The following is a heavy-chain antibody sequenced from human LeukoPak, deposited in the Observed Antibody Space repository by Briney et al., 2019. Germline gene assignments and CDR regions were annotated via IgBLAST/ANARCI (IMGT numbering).Heavy chain of an antibody. V-gene: IGHV1-69*02. CDR2: IIPILGIA. D-gene: IGHD3-3*01. CDR1: GGTFSSYT. Sequence: GASVKVSCKASGGTFSSYTISWVRQAPGQGLEWMGRIIPILGIANYAQKFQGRVTITADTSTDTAYMELSSLRSEDTAVYYCATGMEWLVDYWGQGTLVTVSS. CDR3: ATGMEWLVDY. J-gene: IGHJ4*02.